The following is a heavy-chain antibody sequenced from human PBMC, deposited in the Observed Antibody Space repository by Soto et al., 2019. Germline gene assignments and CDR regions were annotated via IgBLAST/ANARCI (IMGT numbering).Heavy chain of an antibody. CDR3: TTEGNQLELRTRYYSYDGMDV. CDR2: IKSKTDGGTT. J-gene: IGHJ6*04. V-gene: IGHV3-15*01. D-gene: IGHD1-7*01. Sequence: WGSLIVSCASSGFTFSNAWMSWVRQAPGKGLECPGLIKSKTDGGTTDYAAPVKGRFTISRDDSKNTLYLQMNSLKTEDTAVYYCTTEGNQLELRTRYYSYDGMDVWGKGNTVT. CDR1: GFTFSNAW.